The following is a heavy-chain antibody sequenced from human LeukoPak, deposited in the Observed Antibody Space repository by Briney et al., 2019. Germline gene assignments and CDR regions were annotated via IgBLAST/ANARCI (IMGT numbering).Heavy chain of an antibody. V-gene: IGHV1-46*01. J-gene: IGHJ3*02. CDR2: INPSGGST. CDR3: ARVKGAAAGLGAFDI. CDR1: GYTFTSYY. D-gene: IGHD6-13*01. Sequence: GASVKVSCKASGYTFTSYYMRWVRQAPGQGLEWMGIINPSGGSTSYAQKFQGRVTMTRDTSTSTVYMELSSLRSEDTAVYYCARVKGAAAGLGAFDIWGQGTMVTVSS.